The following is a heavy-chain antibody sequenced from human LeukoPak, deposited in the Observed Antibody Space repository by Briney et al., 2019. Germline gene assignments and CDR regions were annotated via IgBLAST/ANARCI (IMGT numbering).Heavy chain of an antibody. CDR1: VGSFRGYY. J-gene: IGHJ5*02. V-gene: IGHV4-34*01. D-gene: IGHD6-13*01. CDR3: VGIAAASKNRSSRKWFDA. Sequence: PSDTLSLPCALYVGSFRGYYWSCPRHPPGEGVVCIGDIYQSGGTTYNPSLKSRVAISVETSKNQFSLKLSSVTAADTAVYYCVGIAAASKNRSSRKWFDAWSQGTLVTVSS. CDR2: IYQSGGT.